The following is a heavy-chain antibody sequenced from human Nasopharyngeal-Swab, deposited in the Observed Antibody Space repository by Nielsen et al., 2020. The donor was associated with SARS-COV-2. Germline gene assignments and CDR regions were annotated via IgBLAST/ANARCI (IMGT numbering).Heavy chain of an antibody. CDR1: GFRDYS. D-gene: IGHD2-15*01. CDR2: ISSSSSDI. V-gene: IGHV3-21*01. J-gene: IGHJ6*02. Sequence: GGSLRLSCVASGFRDYSLNWVRQAPGKGLEWVSSISSSSSDIYYADSAKGRFTISRDSAKNSLYLQMNNLRAEDTAVYYCARGYCSSGSCYAKHYGMDVWGQGTTVTVSS. CDR3: ARGYCSSGSCYAKHYGMDV.